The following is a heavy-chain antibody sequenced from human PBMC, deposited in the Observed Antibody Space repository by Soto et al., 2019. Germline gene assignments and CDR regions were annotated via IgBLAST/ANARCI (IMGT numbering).Heavy chain of an antibody. D-gene: IGHD2-2*01. CDR1: GYTFISYG. Sequence: ASVKVSCKASGYTFISYGITWVRQAPGQGFEWMGWITAYSGNTNYAQKFQGRVTMTTDTSTGTASMELRSLRSDDTAVYYCARVVVLQAATTGRGFDSWGQGTLVTVSS. CDR2: ITAYSGNT. V-gene: IGHV1-18*04. CDR3: ARVVVLQAATTGRGFDS. J-gene: IGHJ5*01.